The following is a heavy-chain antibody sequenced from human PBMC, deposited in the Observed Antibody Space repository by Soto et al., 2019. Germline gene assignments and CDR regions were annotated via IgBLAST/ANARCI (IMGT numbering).Heavy chain of an antibody. CDR3: ARNLLERKGPPGGMDV. V-gene: IGHV3-21*01. Sequence: GGSLRLSCAASGFTFSSYSMTWVRQAPGKGLEWVSSISSSSSYIYYADSVKGRFTISRDNPKNSLYLQMNSLRAEDTAVYYCARNLLERKGPPGGMDVGGQGTTVTVSS. J-gene: IGHJ6*02. CDR2: ISSSSSYI. D-gene: IGHD3-3*01. CDR1: GFTFSSYS.